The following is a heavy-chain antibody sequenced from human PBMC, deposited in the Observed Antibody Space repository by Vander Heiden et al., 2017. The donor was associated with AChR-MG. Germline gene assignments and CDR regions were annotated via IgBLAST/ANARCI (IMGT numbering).Heavy chain of an antibody. V-gene: IGHV3-23*01. D-gene: IGHD3-9*01. CDR1: GCTFRSYA. J-gene: IGHJ6*02. CDR2: ISGSGGST. Sequence: EVQLLESGGGLVQPGGSLRLSCAASGCTFRSYAMSWVRQAPGKGLEWVSAISGSGGSTYYADSVKGRFTISRDNSKNTLYLQMNSLRAEDTAVYYCAKDRYDILTGYQIQYYYYGMDVWGQGTTVTVSS. CDR3: AKDRYDILTGYQIQYYYYGMDV.